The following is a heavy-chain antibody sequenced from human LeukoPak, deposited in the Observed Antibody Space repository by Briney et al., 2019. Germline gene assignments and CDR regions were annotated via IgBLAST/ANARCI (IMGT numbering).Heavy chain of an antibody. CDR3: ARGSLLYDFWSGSAGGAKNWFDP. J-gene: IGHJ5*02. Sequence: SETLSLTCTVSGGSISSYYWSWIRQSPGKGLEWIGYIYNSGSTNYNPSLKSRVTISVDTSKNQFSLKLRSVTAADTAVYYCARGSLLYDFWSGSAGGAKNWFDPWGQGTLVTVSS. CDR2: IYNSGST. CDR1: GGSISSYY. D-gene: IGHD3-3*01. V-gene: IGHV4-59*12.